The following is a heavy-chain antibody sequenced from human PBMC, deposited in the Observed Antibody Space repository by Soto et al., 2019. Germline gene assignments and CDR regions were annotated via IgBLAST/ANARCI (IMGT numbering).Heavy chain of an antibody. J-gene: IGHJ6*02. CDR3: ARTLGYSSGWPPRGGYYYGMDV. Sequence: ASVKVSCKASGYTFTSYYMHWVRQAPGQGLEWMGIINPSGGSTSYAQKFQGRVTMTRDTSTSTVYMELSSLRSEDTAVYYCARTLGYSSGWPPRGGYYYGMDVRGQGTTVTVSS. CDR2: INPSGGST. CDR1: GYTFTSYY. D-gene: IGHD6-19*01. V-gene: IGHV1-46*03.